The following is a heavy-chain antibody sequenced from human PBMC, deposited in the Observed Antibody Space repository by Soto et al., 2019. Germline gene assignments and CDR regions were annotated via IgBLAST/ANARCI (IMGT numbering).Heavy chain of an antibody. CDR2: IYYSGST. V-gene: IGHV4-31*03. CDR3: ARGTVAVRARPPLIXY. J-gene: IGHJ4*02. Sequence: PSETLSLTCTVSGGSISSGGYYWSWIRQHPGKGLEWIGYIYYSGSTYYNPSLKSRVTISVDTSKNQFSLKLSSVTAADTAVYYCARGTVAVRARPPLIXYWSQGTLVTVSS. D-gene: IGHD3-10*01. CDR1: GGSISSGGYY.